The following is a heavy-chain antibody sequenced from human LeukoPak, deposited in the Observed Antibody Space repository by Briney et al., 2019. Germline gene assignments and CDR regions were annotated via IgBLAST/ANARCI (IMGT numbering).Heavy chain of an antibody. CDR3: ARDPRLHCSSTSCYDFDL. D-gene: IGHD2-2*01. V-gene: IGHV4-4*02. J-gene: IGHJ2*01. Sequence: PSETLSLTCAVSGGSISSSNWWSWVRQPPGKGLEWIGEIYHSGSTNYNPSLKSRVTMSVDTSKNQFSLKLSSVTAADTAVYYCARDPRLHCSSTSCYDFDLWGRGTLVTVSS. CDR2: IYHSGST. CDR1: GGSISSSNW.